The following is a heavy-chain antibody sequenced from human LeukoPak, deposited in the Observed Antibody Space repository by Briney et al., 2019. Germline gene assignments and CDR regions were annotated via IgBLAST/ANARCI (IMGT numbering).Heavy chain of an antibody. D-gene: IGHD6-19*01. CDR1: GGSISSGDYY. V-gene: IGHV4-30-4*08. CDR3: ARVAAVAGEVPYFDY. J-gene: IGHJ4*02. CDR2: IYYSGST. Sequence: SETLSLTCTVSGGSISSGDYYWSWIRQPPGKGLEWIGYIYYSGSTYYNPSLKSRVTISVDTSKNQFSLKLSSVTAADTAVYYCARVAAVAGEVPYFDYWGQGTLATVSS.